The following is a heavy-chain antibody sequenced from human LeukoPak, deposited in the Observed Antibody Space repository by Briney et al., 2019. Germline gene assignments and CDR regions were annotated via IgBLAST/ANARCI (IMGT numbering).Heavy chain of an antibody. Sequence: ASVKVSCKASGYTFTSYYMHWVRQAPGQGLEWMGWMNPNSGNTGYAQKFQGRVTMTRNTSISTAYMELSSLRSEDTAVYYCARVGGGGGNYFDYWGQGTLVTVSS. V-gene: IGHV1-8*02. J-gene: IGHJ4*02. CDR1: GYTFTSYY. D-gene: IGHD4-23*01. CDR3: ARVGGGGGNYFDY. CDR2: MNPNSGNT.